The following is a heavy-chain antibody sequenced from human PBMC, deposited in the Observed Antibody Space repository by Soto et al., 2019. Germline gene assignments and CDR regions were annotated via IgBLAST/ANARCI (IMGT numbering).Heavy chain of an antibody. Sequence: EVQLLESGGGLVQPGGSLRLSCAASGFTFSSYAMSWVRQAPGKGLEWVSAISGSGGSTYYADSVKGRFTSSRDNSKNTLYLQMSSLRGEDTAVYYCAKDSLGGSWYNWFDPWGQGTLVTVSS. CDR2: ISGSGGST. CDR1: GFTFSSYA. CDR3: AKDSLGGSWYNWFDP. D-gene: IGHD6-13*01. V-gene: IGHV3-23*01. J-gene: IGHJ5*02.